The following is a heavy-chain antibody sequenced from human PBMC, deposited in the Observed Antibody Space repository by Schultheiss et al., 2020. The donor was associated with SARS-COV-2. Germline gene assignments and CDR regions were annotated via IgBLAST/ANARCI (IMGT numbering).Heavy chain of an antibody. CDR1: GGSISSYY. CDR3: ARGGSGWYRTGYFDY. D-gene: IGHD6-19*01. Sequence: SETLSLTCTVSGGSISSYYWSWIRQHPGKGLEWIGYIYYSGSTNYNPSLKSRVTISVDTSKNQFSLKLSSVTAADTAVYNCARGGSGWYRTGYFDYWGQGTLVTVSS. J-gene: IGHJ4*02. CDR2: IYYSGST. V-gene: IGHV4-59*12.